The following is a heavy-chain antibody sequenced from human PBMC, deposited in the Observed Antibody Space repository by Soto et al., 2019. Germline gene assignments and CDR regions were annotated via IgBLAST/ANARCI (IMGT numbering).Heavy chain of an antibody. V-gene: IGHV1-3*01. J-gene: IGHJ4*02. D-gene: IGHD1-1*01. CDR1: GYTFTGYA. CDR2: INAGNGNT. Sequence: QVQLVQSGAEVKKPGASVKVSCKASGYTFTGYAMHWVRQAPGQRLEWMGWINAGNGNTRYSQKLQGRVTITRDTSASTAYMEVSSLRSEDTAFYYCARVIWTSGVYYLVDWGQGTLVTVSS. CDR3: ARVIWTSGVYYLVD.